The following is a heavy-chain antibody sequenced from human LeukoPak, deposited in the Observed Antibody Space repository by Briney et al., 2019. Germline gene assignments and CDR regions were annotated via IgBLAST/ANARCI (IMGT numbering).Heavy chain of an antibody. CDR3: AKDQRVPLVRGVIDY. CDR1: GFTFTSYS. CDR2: ISGSGGST. Sequence: GGSLGLSCAASGFTFTSYSMNWVRQAPGKGLEWVSAISGSGGSTYYADSVKGRFTISRDNSKNTLYLQMNSLRAEDTAVYYCAKDQRVPLVRGVIDYWGQGTLVTVSS. D-gene: IGHD3-10*01. V-gene: IGHV3-23*01. J-gene: IGHJ4*02.